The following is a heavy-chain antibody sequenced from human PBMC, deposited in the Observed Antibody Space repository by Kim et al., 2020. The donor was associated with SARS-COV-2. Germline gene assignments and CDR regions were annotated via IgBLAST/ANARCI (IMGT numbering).Heavy chain of an antibody. CDR2: IYYSGST. D-gene: IGHD3-9*01. Sequence: SETLSLTCTVSGGSISSYYWSWIRQPPGKGLEWIGYIYYSGSTNYNPSLKSRVTISVDTSKNQFSLKLSSVTAADTAVYYCARHPHHYHRPSFFGFFDYWGQGTLVTVSS. V-gene: IGHV4-59*08. CDR1: GGSISSYY. CDR3: ARHPHHYHRPSFFGFFDY. J-gene: IGHJ4*02.